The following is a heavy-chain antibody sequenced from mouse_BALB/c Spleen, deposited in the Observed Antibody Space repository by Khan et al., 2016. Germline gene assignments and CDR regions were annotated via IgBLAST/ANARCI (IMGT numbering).Heavy chain of an antibody. CDR1: GYSITSGYS. D-gene: IGHD2-4*01. CDR2: IHYSGTT. J-gene: IGHJ3*01. CDR3: ASYDYYDPWFAY. Sequence: EVQLQESGPDLVKPSQSLSLTCTVTGYSITSGYSWHWIRQFPGNKLEWMGYIHYSGTTNYNPSLKSRISVTRDTSKNQFCLQLNSVTTEDTATYYCASYDYYDPWFAYWGQGTLVTVSA. V-gene: IGHV3-1*02.